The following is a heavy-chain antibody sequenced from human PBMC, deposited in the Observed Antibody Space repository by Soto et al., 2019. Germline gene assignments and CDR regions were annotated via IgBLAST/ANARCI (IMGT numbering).Heavy chain of an antibody. D-gene: IGHD6-6*01. Sequence: QVQLQESGPGLVKPSETLSLTCTVSGGSMSGTNFWNWVRQPPGKGLEWIGEINHTGTTNYNPSLKSRVTLSVDTSKNQFSLKLTSVTAADTAVYYCADPPASFWGQGLLVTVSS. CDR2: INHTGTT. V-gene: IGHV4-4*02. CDR1: GGSMSGTNF. J-gene: IGHJ4*02. CDR3: ADPPASF.